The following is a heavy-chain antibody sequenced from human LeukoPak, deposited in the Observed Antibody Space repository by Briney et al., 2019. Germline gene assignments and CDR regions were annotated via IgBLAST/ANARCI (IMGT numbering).Heavy chain of an antibody. V-gene: IGHV4-61*02. CDR3: ARSAVVVPAALAYFDY. CDR1: GGSISSGNYY. Sequence: PSETLSLTCTVSGGSISSGNYYWSWIPQPAGEGLEWIGRIYTSGSTNYNPSLKSRVTISVDTSKNQFSLKLSSVTAADTAVYYCARSAVVVPAALAYFDYWGQGTLVTVSS. D-gene: IGHD2-2*01. J-gene: IGHJ4*02. CDR2: IYTSGST.